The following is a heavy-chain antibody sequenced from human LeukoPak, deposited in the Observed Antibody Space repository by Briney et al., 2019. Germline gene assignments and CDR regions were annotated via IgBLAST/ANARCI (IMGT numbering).Heavy chain of an antibody. Sequence: SETLSLTCTVSGGSISTYYWSWIRQPPGRGLEWIGYIYYSGTTNYNPSLKSRVTISVDTSKNQFSLRLSSVTAADTAVYFCASFSGSYTVFDIWGQGTMVTVSS. D-gene: IGHD1-26*01. J-gene: IGHJ3*02. CDR2: IYYSGTT. V-gene: IGHV4-59*01. CDR1: GGSISTYY. CDR3: ASFSGSYTVFDI.